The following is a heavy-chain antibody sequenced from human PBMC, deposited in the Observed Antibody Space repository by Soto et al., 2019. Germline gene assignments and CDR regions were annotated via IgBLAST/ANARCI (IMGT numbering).Heavy chain of an antibody. CDR1: GYTFTCYY. Sequence: ASVTASCKASGYTFTCYYMHWVRQGPGQGLEWMGWINPNSGGTNHAQKFQGRVTMTRDTSISTAYMEPSRLRSADTAAYSCASSPPESHWGQGNLV. J-gene: IGHJ4*02. V-gene: IGHV1-2*02. CDR2: INPNSGGT. CDR3: ASSPPESH.